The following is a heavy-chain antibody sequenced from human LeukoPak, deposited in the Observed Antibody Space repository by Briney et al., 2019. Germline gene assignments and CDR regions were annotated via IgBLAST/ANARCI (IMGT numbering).Heavy chain of an antibody. J-gene: IGHJ4*02. Sequence: GGSLRLSCAAPGFTFSSYSMNWVRQAPGKGLEWVSSISSSSSYIYYADSVKGRFTISRDNAKNSLYLQMNSLRAEDTAVYYCARGAPYCSGGSCMYYFDYWGQGTLVTVSS. CDR1: GFTFSSYS. CDR2: ISSSSSYI. D-gene: IGHD2-15*01. CDR3: ARGAPYCSGGSCMYYFDY. V-gene: IGHV3-21*01.